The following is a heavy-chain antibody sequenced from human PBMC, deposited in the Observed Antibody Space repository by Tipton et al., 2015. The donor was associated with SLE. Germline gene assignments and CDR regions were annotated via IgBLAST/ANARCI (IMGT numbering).Heavy chain of an antibody. CDR3: ARNYDSSGSFDY. D-gene: IGHD3-22*01. Sequence: TLSLTCTVSGDSISSGIYYWSWIRQPAGKGLEWIGRVYTTGSTNYNPSLKSRVTTSVNTSNNQFSLKLTSVTAADTAVYYCARNYDSSGSFDYWGLGTLVTVSS. J-gene: IGHJ4*02. CDR2: VYTTGST. CDR1: GDSISSGIYY. V-gene: IGHV4-61*02.